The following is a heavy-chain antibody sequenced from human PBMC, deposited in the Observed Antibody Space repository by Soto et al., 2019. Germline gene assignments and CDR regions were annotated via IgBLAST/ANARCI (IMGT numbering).Heavy chain of an antibody. CDR1: GFRFSDYG. CDR2: ISSNSRTT. CDR3: ARGGAARPDY. D-gene: IGHD6-6*01. V-gene: IGHV3-48*02. Sequence: EVQLVEAGGGLVHLGGSLTLSCAASGFRFSDYGMNWVRQIPGKGPEWVSYISSNSRTTSYANSVKGRFTISRDNARNSPYLQMTSLRDEDTAVYYCARGGAARPDYWGQGTLVTVSS. J-gene: IGHJ4*02.